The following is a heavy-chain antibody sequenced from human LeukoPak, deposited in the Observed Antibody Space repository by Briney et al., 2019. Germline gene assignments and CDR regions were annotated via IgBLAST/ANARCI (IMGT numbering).Heavy chain of an antibody. CDR2: ISSSGSTI. Sequence: GGSLRLSCAASGFTFSSYEMNWVRQAPGKGLEWVSYISSSGSTIYYADSVEGRFTISRDNAKNSLYLQMNSLRAEDTAVYYCARSFFVDSSGWYYGGAFDIWGQGTMVTVSS. CDR1: GFTFSSYE. J-gene: IGHJ3*02. CDR3: ARSFFVDSSGWYYGGAFDI. D-gene: IGHD6-19*01. V-gene: IGHV3-48*03.